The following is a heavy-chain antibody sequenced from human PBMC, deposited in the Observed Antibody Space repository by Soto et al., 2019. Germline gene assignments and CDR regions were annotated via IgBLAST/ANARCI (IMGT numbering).Heavy chain of an antibody. Sequence: QVQLVQSGAEVKKPGASVKVSCKASGYTFTNYYIHWVRQAPGDGLEWMAVINPSGGSTDNPQKLQGRVTLTRDTSPSTVYMELSSLRADDTAVYYCARPGISRETGYHFGMDVWGQGTTVTVSS. CDR2: INPSGGST. CDR3: ARPGISRETGYHFGMDV. D-gene: IGHD1-1*01. V-gene: IGHV1-46*01. J-gene: IGHJ6*02. CDR1: GYTFTNYY.